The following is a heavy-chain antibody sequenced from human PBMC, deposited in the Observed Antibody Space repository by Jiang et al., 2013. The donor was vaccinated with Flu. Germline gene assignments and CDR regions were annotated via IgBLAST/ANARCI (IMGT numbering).Heavy chain of an antibody. CDR1: GGSVSSGSYY. Sequence: GSGLVKPSETLSLTCTVSGGSVSSGSYYWSWIRQPPGKGLEWIGYIYYSGSTNYNPSLKSRVTISVDTSKNQFSLKLSSVTAADTAVYYCARAYEFDAFDIWGQGTMVTVSS. V-gene: IGHV4-61*01. D-gene: IGHD3-10*01. CDR2: IYYSGST. CDR3: ARAYEFDAFDI. J-gene: IGHJ3*02.